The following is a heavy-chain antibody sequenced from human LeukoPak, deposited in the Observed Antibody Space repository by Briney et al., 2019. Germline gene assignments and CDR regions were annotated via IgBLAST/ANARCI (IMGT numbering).Heavy chain of an antibody. Sequence: SETLSLTCTVSGGSISSSSYYWGWIRQPPGKGLEWIGSIYYSGSTYYNQSPKSRVTISVDTSKNQFSLKLSSVTAADTAVYYCARQRVVRGVLNWFDPWGQGTLVTVSS. CDR1: GGSISSSSYY. V-gene: IGHV4-39*01. D-gene: IGHD3-10*01. CDR2: IYYSGST. J-gene: IGHJ5*02. CDR3: ARQRVVRGVLNWFDP.